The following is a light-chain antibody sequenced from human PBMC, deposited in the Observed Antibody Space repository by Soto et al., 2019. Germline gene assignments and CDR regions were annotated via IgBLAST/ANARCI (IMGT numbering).Light chain of an antibody. J-gene: IGKJ4*01. Sequence: IQMTQSPSTLSASVGDRVTITCRASQSISSWLAWYQQKPGKAPKLLIYDASILESGVPSRFSGSGSGADFTLTISSLQPEDFATYYCQQTNSLPRTFGGGTKVDIK. CDR1: QSISSW. CDR3: QQTNSLPRT. CDR2: DAS. V-gene: IGKV1-5*01.